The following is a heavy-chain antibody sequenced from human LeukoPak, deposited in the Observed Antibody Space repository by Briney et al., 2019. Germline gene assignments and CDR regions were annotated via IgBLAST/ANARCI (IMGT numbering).Heavy chain of an antibody. V-gene: IGHV3-23*01. CDR1: GFPFSSFA. CDR2: ISTSGGST. J-gene: IGHJ6*03. CDR3: AKAYSNYFSYSYYYMDV. Sequence: GGSLRLSCAASGFPFSSFAMNWVRQAPGKGLEWVSAISTSGGSTYYADSVKGRFTISRDNSKNTLYLQVNSLRAEDTAVYYCAKAYSNYFSYSYYYMDVWGKGTTVTVSS. D-gene: IGHD4-11*01.